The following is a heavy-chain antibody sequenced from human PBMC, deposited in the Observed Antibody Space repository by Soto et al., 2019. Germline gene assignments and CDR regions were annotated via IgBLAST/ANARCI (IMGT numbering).Heavy chain of an antibody. Sequence: PSETLSLTCTVSGGSISSSSYYWGWIRQPPGKGLEWIGSIYYSGSTYYNPSLKSRVTISVDTSKNQFSLKLSSVTAADTAVYYCARHPRYGSGSYYYYYGMDVGGQGTTVTVSS. CDR3: ARHPRYGSGSYYYYYGMDV. CDR1: GGSISSSSYY. J-gene: IGHJ6*02. D-gene: IGHD3-10*01. CDR2: IYYSGST. V-gene: IGHV4-39*01.